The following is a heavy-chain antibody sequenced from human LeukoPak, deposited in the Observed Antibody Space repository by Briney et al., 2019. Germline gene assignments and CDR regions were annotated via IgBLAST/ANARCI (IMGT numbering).Heavy chain of an antibody. CDR1: GFTVSSYG. V-gene: IGHV3-33*06. J-gene: IGHJ3*02. D-gene: IGHD4-17*01. CDR3: AKDRSVTRDAFDI. Sequence: GGSLRLSCAASGFTVSSYGMHWVRQAPGKGLEWVAVIWYDGSNKYYADSVKGRFTISRDNSKNTLYLQMNSLRAEDTAVYYCAKDRSVTRDAFDIWGQGTMVTVSS. CDR2: IWYDGSNK.